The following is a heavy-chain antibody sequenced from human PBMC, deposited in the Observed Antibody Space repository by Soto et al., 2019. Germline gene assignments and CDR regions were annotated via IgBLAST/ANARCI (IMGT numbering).Heavy chain of an antibody. V-gene: IGHV3-66*01. CDR3: ARALSVSRGVNYYYYYMDV. CDR2: IYSGGST. J-gene: IGHJ6*03. CDR1: GFTVSSNY. D-gene: IGHD3-10*01. Sequence: GGSLRLSCAASGFTVSSNYMSWVRQAPGKGLEWVSVIYSGGSTYYADSVKGRFTISRDNSKNTLYLRMNSLRAEDTAVYYCARALSVSRGVNYYYYYMDVWGKGTTVTVSS.